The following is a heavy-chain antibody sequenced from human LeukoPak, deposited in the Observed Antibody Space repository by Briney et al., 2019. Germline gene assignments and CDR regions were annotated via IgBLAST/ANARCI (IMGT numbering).Heavy chain of an antibody. CDR1: GYTFTSYY. CDR3: ARSLRMDNWFDP. V-gene: IGHV1-46*01. D-gene: IGHD2-2*03. CDR2: INPSGGST. J-gene: IGHJ5*02. Sequence: ASVKVSCTASGYTFTSYYMHWVRQAPGQGREWMGIINPSGGSTSNAQKFQGRVTMTRDTSTSTVYMELSSLRSEDTAVYYCARSLRMDNWFDPWGQGTLVTVSS.